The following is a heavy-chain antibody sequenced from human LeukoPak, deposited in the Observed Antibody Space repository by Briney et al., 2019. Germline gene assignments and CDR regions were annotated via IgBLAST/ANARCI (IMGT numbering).Heavy chain of an antibody. D-gene: IGHD5-24*01. CDR1: GGSISSYY. Sequence: PSETLSLTCTGSGGSISSYYWSWIRQPPGKGLEWIGYLYYSGSTNHNHSLKSRVTISVDTSKNQFSLKLSSVTAADTAVYYCARDKGMATIPGAFDIWGQGTMVTVSS. CDR3: ARDKGMATIPGAFDI. J-gene: IGHJ3*02. CDR2: LYYSGST. V-gene: IGHV4-59*01.